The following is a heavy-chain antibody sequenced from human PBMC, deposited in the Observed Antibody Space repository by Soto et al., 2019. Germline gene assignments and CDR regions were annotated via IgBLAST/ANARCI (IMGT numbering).Heavy chain of an antibody. D-gene: IGHD2-15*01. J-gene: IGHJ5*02. CDR2: IIPILGIA. CDR1: GCTFSSYT. V-gene: IGHV1-69*02. Sequence: GASVKVSCKASGCTFSSYTISWVRQAPGQGLEWMGRIIPILGIANYAQKFQGRVTITADKSTSTAYMELSSLRSEDTAVYYCASADELLNNWFDPWGQGTLVTVSS. CDR3: ASADELLNNWFDP.